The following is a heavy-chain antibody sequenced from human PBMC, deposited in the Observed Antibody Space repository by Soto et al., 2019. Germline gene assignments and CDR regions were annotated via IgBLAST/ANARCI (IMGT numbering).Heavy chain of an antibody. D-gene: IGHD1-26*01. V-gene: IGHV3-21*01. CDR3: ARGHLVTDEKRNDY. CDR2: ISSSSSYI. CDR1: GFTFSSYS. Sequence: GGCLRLSCAASGFTFSSYSMNWVRQAPGKGLEWVSSISSSSSYIYYADSVKGRFTISRDNAKNSLYLQMNSLRAEDTAVYYRARGHLVTDEKRNDYWGQGTLVTVSS. J-gene: IGHJ4*02.